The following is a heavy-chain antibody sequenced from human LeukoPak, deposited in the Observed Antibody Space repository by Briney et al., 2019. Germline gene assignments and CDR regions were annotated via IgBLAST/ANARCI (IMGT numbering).Heavy chain of an antibody. J-gene: IGHJ4*02. CDR1: GDSISSYY. V-gene: IGHV4-59*01. CDR3: ARRLTVDPLYLLC. D-gene: IGHD3-9*01. CDR2: IYDSGST. Sequence: SETLSLTCTVSGDSISSYYWSWIRQPPGKGLEWIGYIYDSGSTHYNPSLKSRVTISVDTSKNQFSLKLSSVTAADTAVFYCARRLTVDPLYLLCWGQGTLVIVS.